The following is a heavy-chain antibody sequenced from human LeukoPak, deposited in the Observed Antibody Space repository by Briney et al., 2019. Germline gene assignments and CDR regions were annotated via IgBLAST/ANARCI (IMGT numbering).Heavy chain of an antibody. CDR2: ISDSGGST. D-gene: IGHD1-26*01. CDR1: CFSCRSYA. Sequence: GGSLRLSCAASCFSCRSYAMIWVRQAPGKGLEWVSTISDSGGSTYYADSVRGRFSISRDNYKNTLYLQMKILRAEDTAVYYCAKGPLASRSSRCVLWGQGTLVTVSS. CDR3: AKGPLASRSSRCVL. V-gene: IGHV3-23*01. J-gene: IGHJ4*02.